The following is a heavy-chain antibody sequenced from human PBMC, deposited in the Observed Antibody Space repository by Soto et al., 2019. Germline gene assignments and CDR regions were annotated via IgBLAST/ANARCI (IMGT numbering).Heavy chain of an antibody. CDR3: ALDSGGATATLVYSYFYMEG. CDR1: GDSFNDYY. V-gene: IGHV1-2*04. Sequence: QVQLVQSGAEVRKPGASVTVSCRSSGDSFNDYYIHWVRQAPGQGFEWMGWINPNGGVTKYAQKFQGWVSMTRDTFLMTVYIQLSSVISYDTAIYYLALDSGGATATLVYSYFYMEGWGIGTTVTVSS. D-gene: IGHD1-26*01. CDR2: INPNGGVT. J-gene: IGHJ6*03.